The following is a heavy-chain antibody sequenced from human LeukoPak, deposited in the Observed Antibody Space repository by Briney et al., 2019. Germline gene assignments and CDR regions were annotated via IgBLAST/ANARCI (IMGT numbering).Heavy chain of an antibody. CDR3: ARLELGASYYFDF. D-gene: IGHD1-26*01. CDR1: GGSISSGGYY. Sequence: SETLSLTCTVSGGSISSGGYYWGWIRQPPGKGLEWIGSIYYSGSTFYNPSLKSRVTISVDTSKNQFSLKLTSVTAADTAVYYCARLELGASYYFDFWGQGTLVTVSS. CDR2: IYYSGST. V-gene: IGHV4-39*01. J-gene: IGHJ4*02.